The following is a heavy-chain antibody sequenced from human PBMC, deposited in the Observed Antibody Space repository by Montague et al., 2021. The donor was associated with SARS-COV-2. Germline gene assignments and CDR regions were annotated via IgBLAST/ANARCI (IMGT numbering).Heavy chain of an antibody. V-gene: IGHV4-39*07. D-gene: IGHD3-22*01. CDR3: ARVQGITMIVVVIGAFDI. J-gene: IGHJ3*02. CDR2: IYYSGST. CDR1: GGSISSSSYY. Sequence: SETLSLTCTVSGGSISSSSYYWGWIRQPPGKGLEWIGSIYYSGSTYYNPSLKSRVTISVDTSKNQFSLKLSSVTAADTAVYYCARVQGITMIVVVIGAFDIWGQGTMVTVSS.